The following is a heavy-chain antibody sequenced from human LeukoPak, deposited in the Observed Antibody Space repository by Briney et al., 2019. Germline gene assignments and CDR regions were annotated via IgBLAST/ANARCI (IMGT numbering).Heavy chain of an antibody. CDR3: ARDRDSTSSRLDY. D-gene: IGHD6-6*01. CDR2: MYTSGST. Sequence: SETLSLTCTVSGGSISSYYWSWIRQPAGKGLEWIGRMYTSGSTHYNPSLKSRVTISVDKSKNQFSLKLSSVTAADTAVYYCARDRDSTSSRLDYWGQGTLVTVSS. J-gene: IGHJ4*02. V-gene: IGHV4-4*07. CDR1: GGSISSYY.